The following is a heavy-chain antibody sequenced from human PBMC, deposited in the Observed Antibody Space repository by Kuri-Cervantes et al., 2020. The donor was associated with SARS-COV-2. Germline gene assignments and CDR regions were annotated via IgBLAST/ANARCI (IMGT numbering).Heavy chain of an antibody. CDR1: GYTFINYY. Sequence: ASVKVSCKPSGYTFINYYIHWVRQAPGQGLEWMGIVNPNNGDTNYAQKFQARITMTRDTSTSTVYMELSSLRSEDTAVYFCTREAHGGHHDYWGQGTLVTDSS. D-gene: IGHD4-23*01. J-gene: IGHJ4*02. CDR3: TREAHGGHHDY. V-gene: IGHV1-46*01. CDR2: VNPNNGDT.